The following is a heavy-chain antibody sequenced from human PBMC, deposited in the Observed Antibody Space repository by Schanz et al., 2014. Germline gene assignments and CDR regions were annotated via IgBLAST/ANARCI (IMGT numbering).Heavy chain of an antibody. CDR3: VRIYSGYSGGYLDY. V-gene: IGHV3-7*01. Sequence: EVQLVESGGGLVQPGGSLRLSCAASGFTFSSYWMSWVRQAPGKGLEWVANIKHDGGEKYYVDSLKGRFTISRDNAKNSLYLQMSSLRAEDTAVYYCVRIYSGYSGGYLDYWGQGTLVTVSP. CDR2: IKHDGGEK. CDR1: GFTFSSYW. D-gene: IGHD5-12*01. J-gene: IGHJ4*02.